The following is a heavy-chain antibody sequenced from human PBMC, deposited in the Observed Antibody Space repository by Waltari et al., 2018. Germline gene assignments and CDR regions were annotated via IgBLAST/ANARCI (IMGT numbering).Heavy chain of an antibody. CDR2: INHSGST. CDR3: ARGLVTMVRGGISRHNDY. CDR1: GGSFSGYY. Sequence: QVQLQQWGAGLLKPSETLSPTCAVYGGSFSGYYWSWIRQPPGKGLEWIGEINHSGSTNYNPSLKSRVTISVDTSKNQFSLKLSSVTAADTAVYYCARGLVTMVRGGISRHNDYWGQGTLVTVSS. D-gene: IGHD3-10*01. J-gene: IGHJ4*02. V-gene: IGHV4-34*01.